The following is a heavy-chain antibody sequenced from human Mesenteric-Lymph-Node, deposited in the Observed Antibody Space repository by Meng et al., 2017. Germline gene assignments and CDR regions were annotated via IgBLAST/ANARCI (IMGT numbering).Heavy chain of an antibody. CDR1: GGSISSSSYY. D-gene: IGHD6-13*01. V-gene: IGHV4-39*07. Sequence: GSLRLSCTVSGGSISSSSYYWGWIRQPPGKGLEWIGSIYYSGNTYYNPSLKSRVTISVDTSKNQFSLKLSSVTAADTAVYYCARGSSSSSSYSPFDYWGQGTLVTVSS. CDR2: IYYSGNT. CDR3: ARGSSSSSSYSPFDY. J-gene: IGHJ4*02.